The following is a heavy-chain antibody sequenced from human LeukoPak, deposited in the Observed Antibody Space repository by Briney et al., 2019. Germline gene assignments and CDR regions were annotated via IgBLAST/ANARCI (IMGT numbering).Heavy chain of an antibody. CDR2: IYYSGST. J-gene: IGHJ3*02. Sequence: PSETLSLTWTVSGGSISSSSYYWGWIRQRPGKGLEWIGSIYYSGSTYYNPSLKSRVTISLDTSKNQFSLRLSSVTAADTAVYYCARHRLARGRLTAFDIWGQGTMVTVSS. D-gene: IGHD3-10*01. CDR3: ARHRLARGRLTAFDI. CDR1: GGSISSSSYY. V-gene: IGHV4-39*01.